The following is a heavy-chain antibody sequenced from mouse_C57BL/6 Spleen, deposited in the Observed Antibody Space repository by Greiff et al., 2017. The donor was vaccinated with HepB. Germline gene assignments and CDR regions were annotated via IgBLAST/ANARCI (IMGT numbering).Heavy chain of an antibody. Sequence: VQLQQSGAELVKPGASVKISCKASGYAFSSYWMNWVKQRPGKGLEWIGQIYPGDGDTNYNGKFKGKATLTADKSSSTAYMQLSSLTSEDSAVYFCARGVDSSGYGYYFDYWGQGTTLTVSS. CDR1: GYAFSSYW. D-gene: IGHD3-2*02. V-gene: IGHV1-80*01. CDR3: ARGVDSSGYGYYFDY. J-gene: IGHJ2*01. CDR2: IYPGDGDT.